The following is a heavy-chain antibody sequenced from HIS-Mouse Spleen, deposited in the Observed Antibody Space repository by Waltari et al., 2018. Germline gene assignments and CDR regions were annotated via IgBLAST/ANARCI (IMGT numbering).Heavy chain of an antibody. CDR1: GGSISSYF. D-gene: IGHD3-3*01. CDR2: IYTSGST. V-gene: IGHV4-4*07. CDR3: ARDFHDFWSGYYGGDKKHDAFDI. J-gene: IGHJ3*02. Sequence: QVHLQESGPGLVKPSETLSLTCTVSGGSISSYFWSWIRQPAGKGLEWIGRIYTSGSTNYNPSLKSRVTMSVDTSKNQFSLKLSSVTAADTAVYYCARDFHDFWSGYYGGDKKHDAFDIWGQGTMVTVSS.